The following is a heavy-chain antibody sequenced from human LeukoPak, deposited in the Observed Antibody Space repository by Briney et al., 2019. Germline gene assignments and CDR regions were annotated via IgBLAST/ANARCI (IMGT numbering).Heavy chain of an antibody. Sequence: SETLSLTCTVSGGSISSYYWSWIRQPPGKGLEWMGYIYYSGSTNYNPSLKVRVTISVDTSKNQFSLTLSTVTAADTAVYYCASHGVWSSGKYYFDYWGQGTLVTVSS. J-gene: IGHJ4*02. CDR3: ASHGVWSSGKYYFDY. CDR2: IYYSGST. V-gene: IGHV4-59*08. D-gene: IGHD6-19*01. CDR1: GGSISSYY.